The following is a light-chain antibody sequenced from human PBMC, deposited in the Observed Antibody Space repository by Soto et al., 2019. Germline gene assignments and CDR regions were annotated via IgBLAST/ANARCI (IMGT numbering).Light chain of an antibody. Sequence: QSVLTQPPSASGTPGKRVTISCSGSSSNIGSNTVNWYQQLPGTAPKLLIYSNNQRPSGVPDRFSGSKSGTSASLAISGLQSEDEADYYCAAWDDSLNAAVFGGGTKLTVL. J-gene: IGLJ7*01. CDR2: SNN. CDR3: AAWDDSLNAAV. V-gene: IGLV1-44*01. CDR1: SSNIGSNT.